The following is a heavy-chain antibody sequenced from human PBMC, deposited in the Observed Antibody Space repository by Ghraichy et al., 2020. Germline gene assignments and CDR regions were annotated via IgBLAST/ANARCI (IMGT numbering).Heavy chain of an antibody. V-gene: IGHV4-34*01. Sequence: SETLSLTCAVYGGSFSGYYWSWIRQPPGKGLEWIGEINHSGSTNYNPSLKSRVTISVDTSKNQFSLKLSSVTAADTAVYYCARGRITIFGVVITAVRAALPPRLAYGMDVWGQGTTVTVSS. CDR2: INHSGST. CDR1: GGSFSGYY. J-gene: IGHJ6*02. CDR3: ARGRITIFGVVITAVRAALPPRLAYGMDV. D-gene: IGHD3-3*01.